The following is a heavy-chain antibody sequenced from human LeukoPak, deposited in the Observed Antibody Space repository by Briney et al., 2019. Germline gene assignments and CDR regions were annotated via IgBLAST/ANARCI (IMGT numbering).Heavy chain of an antibody. D-gene: IGHD1-26*01. Sequence: SGTLSLTCAVYGGSFSGYYWGWIRQPPGKGLEWIGSIYHSGSTYYNPSLKSRVTISVDTSKNQFSLKLSSVTAADTAVYYCASGYSGSYYHYWGQGTLVTVSS. CDR3: ASGYSGSYYHY. V-gene: IGHV4-38-2*01. CDR2: IYHSGST. CDR1: GGSFSGYY. J-gene: IGHJ4*02.